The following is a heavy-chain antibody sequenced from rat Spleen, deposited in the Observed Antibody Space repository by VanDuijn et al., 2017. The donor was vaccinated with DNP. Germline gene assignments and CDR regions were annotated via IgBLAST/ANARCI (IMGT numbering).Heavy chain of an antibody. CDR3: ARHGSGDGYAMEA. CDR2: ISTSGSRT. J-gene: IGHJ4*01. V-gene: IGHV5-22*01. CDR1: GFTFSDYY. D-gene: IGHD1-1*01. Sequence: EVQLVESGGGLVQPGRSLKLSCAASGFTFSDYYMAWVRQTPKKGLEWVATISTSGSRTYYPDSVKGRFTIYRDNAERSLYLQMNGLKSDDTATYYGARHGSGDGYAMEAWGQGTSVTVSS.